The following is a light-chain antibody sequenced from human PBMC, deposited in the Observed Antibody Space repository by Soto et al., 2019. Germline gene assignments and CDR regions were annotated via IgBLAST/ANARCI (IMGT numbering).Light chain of an antibody. V-gene: IGKV1-39*01. CDR3: RQSFSTPRT. Sequence: IQMTQSPSSLSASVGDRVTITCRASQSISTYVNWYRQKPGKAPKPLIYASSSLQSGVPSRFSGGGSETHFSLTINSLQPEDFATYYLRQSFSTPRTFGPGTRVE. J-gene: IGKJ1*01. CDR2: ASS. CDR1: QSISTY.